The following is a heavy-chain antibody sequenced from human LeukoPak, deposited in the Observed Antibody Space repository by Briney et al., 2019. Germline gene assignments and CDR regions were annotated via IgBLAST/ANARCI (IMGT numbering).Heavy chain of an antibody. J-gene: IGHJ6*02. CDR3: ARNGGSRGSNYYYGLDV. CDR2: ISYDGSNK. D-gene: IGHD3-10*01. Sequence: PGGSLRLSCAASGFTFSSYAMHWVRQAPGKGLEWVAVISYDGSNKYYADSVKGRFTISRDNSKNTLYLQMNSLRAEDTAVYYCARNGGSRGSNYYYGLDVWGQGITVTVSS. CDR1: GFTFSSYA. V-gene: IGHV3-30-3*01.